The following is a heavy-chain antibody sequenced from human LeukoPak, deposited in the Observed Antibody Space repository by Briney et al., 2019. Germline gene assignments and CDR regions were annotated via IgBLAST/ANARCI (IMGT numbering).Heavy chain of an antibody. CDR1: GDSISSYF. CDR2: IYSSGST. CDR3: ARAPGGRDSSGYYHPYYFDY. Sequence: SETLSLTCTVSGDSISSYFWSWIRQPPGKGLEWIGYIYSSGSTNYNPSLKSRVTISVDTSKNQFSLRLSSVTAADTAVYFCARAPGGRDSSGYYHPYYFDYWGQGTLVTVSS. D-gene: IGHD3-22*01. V-gene: IGHV4-59*01. J-gene: IGHJ4*02.